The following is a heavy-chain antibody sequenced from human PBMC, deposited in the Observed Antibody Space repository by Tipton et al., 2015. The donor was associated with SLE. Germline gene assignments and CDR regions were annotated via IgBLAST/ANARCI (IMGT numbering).Heavy chain of an antibody. CDR2: FYGGST. V-gene: IGHV4-4*08. Sequence: TLSLTCTVSGGSINSRYWSWIRQPPGKGLEWIGYFYGGSTSYNPPLRGRVTISGDTSKNQFSLTLNSVTAADTAVYFCARLPDYFDHWGQGALVTVSS. CDR3: ARLPDYFDH. CDR1: GGSINSRY. J-gene: IGHJ4*02.